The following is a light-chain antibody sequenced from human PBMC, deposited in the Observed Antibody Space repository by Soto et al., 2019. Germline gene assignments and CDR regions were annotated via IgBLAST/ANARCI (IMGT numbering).Light chain of an antibody. CDR3: QQYSVYWT. J-gene: IGKJ1*01. CDR2: DAS. Sequence: DIQMTQSPSSLSASVGDRVTIICRASQSVSTRLAWYQQKPGKAPKVLIYDASSWAGGVPSRFNGSGSGTEFTLTINSLQPDDFATYSCQQYSVYWTFGQGTKVEIK. CDR1: QSVSTR. V-gene: IGKV1-5*02.